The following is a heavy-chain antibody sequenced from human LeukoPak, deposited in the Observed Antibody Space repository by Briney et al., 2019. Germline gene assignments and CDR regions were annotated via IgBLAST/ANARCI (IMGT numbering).Heavy chain of an antibody. CDR3: ARDGYSGSDAL. CDR1: GGSISTYY. CDR2: IYHSGST. Sequence: PSETLSLTCTVSGGSISTYYWSWIRQPPGKGLEWIGYIYHSGSTKYNPSLKSRVTISVDTSQNQFSLKLSSVTAADTAVYYCARDGYSGSDALWGQGTLLTVSS. D-gene: IGHD5-12*01. V-gene: IGHV4-59*01. J-gene: IGHJ4*02.